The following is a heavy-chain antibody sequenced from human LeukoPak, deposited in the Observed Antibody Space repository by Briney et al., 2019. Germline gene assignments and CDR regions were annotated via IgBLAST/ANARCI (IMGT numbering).Heavy chain of an antibody. CDR1: GFTFSNYW. CDR2: IKRDGSEK. CDR3: ARDRYSSGGLDV. V-gene: IGHV3-7*04. Sequence: PGGSLRLSCAVSGFTFSNYWMSWVRQAPGKGLEWVANIKRDGSEKYYVDSVKGRFTISRDNAKNSLYLQMNSLRAEDTAVYYCARDRYSSGGLDVWGQGTTVTVSS. D-gene: IGHD3-22*01. J-gene: IGHJ6*02.